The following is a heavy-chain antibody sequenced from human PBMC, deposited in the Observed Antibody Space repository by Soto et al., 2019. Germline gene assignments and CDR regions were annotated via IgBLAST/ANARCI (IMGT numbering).Heavy chain of an antibody. D-gene: IGHD3-10*01. V-gene: IGHV3-23*01. CDR3: AKDPRRFHLGSGDGHYFFDY. J-gene: IGHJ4*02. CDR1: GFTFSNYA. CDR2: ISGNGGAT. Sequence: DVQMLESGGGLVRPGGSLRLSCVASGFTFSNYAMSWVRQTPGKGLEWVATISGNGGATNYADSLKGRFTISRDNSKDTLFLDINTLRGDDTATYFCAKDPRRFHLGSGDGHYFFDYWGQGTLVTVSS.